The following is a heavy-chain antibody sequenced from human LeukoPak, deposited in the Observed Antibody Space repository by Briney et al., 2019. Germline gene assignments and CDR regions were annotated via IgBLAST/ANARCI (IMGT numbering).Heavy chain of an antibody. CDR3: ARGTPAGTWWGDSDNGFDI. J-gene: IGHJ3*02. D-gene: IGHD1/OR15-1a*01. CDR2: INPNSGGT. V-gene: IGHV1-2*06. CDR1: GYTFTGYY. Sequence: ASVKVSCKASGYTFTGYYMHWVRQAPGQGLEWMGRINPNSGGTNYAQKFQGRVTMTRDTSISTSYMELSSLRSEDTAVYYCARGTPAGTWWGDSDNGFDIWGQGTMVTVSS.